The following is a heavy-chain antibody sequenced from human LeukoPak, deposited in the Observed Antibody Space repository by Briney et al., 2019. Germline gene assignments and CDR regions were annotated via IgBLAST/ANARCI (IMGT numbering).Heavy chain of an antibody. CDR2: IRYDGSNK. CDR3: AKDRCSSTSCYGDY. D-gene: IGHD2-2*01. Sequence: GGSLRLSCAASGFTFSSYGMHWVRHASSKGLEGVAFIRYDGSNKYYADSVKGRFTISRDNSKNTLYLQMNSLRAEDTAVYYCAKDRCSSTSCYGDYWGQGTLVTVSS. V-gene: IGHV3-30*02. CDR1: GFTFSSYG. J-gene: IGHJ4*02.